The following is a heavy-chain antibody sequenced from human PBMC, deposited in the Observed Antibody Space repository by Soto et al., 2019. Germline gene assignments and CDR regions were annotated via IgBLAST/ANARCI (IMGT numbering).Heavy chain of an antibody. CDR1: GYTFTSYG. CDR3: ARLAMAGFETSHYYYYGMDV. J-gene: IGHJ6*02. Sequence: QVQLVQSGAEVKKPGASVKVSCKASGYTFTSYGISWVRQAPGQGLERMGWISAYNGNTNYAQKLQGRVTMTTDTSTSTAYMELRSLRSDDTAVYYCARLAMAGFETSHYYYYGMDVWGQGTTVTVSS. CDR2: ISAYNGNT. V-gene: IGHV1-18*01. D-gene: IGHD6-19*01.